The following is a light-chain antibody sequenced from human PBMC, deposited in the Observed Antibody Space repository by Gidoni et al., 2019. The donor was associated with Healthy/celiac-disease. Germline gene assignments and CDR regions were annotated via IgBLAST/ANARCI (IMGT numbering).Light chain of an antibody. CDR2: AAS. Sequence: DIQMTQSPSSLSASVGDRVTITCRASQSISSYLNWYQQKPGKAPNLLIYAASNLQSGVPSRFSGSGSGTDFTLTISSLQPEDFATYYCQQSYSTPYTFGQXTKLEIK. CDR3: QQSYSTPYT. CDR1: QSISSY. J-gene: IGKJ2*01. V-gene: IGKV1-39*01.